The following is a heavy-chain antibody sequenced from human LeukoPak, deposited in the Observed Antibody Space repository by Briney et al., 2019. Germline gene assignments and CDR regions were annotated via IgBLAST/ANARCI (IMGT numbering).Heavy chain of an antibody. CDR2: ISAYNGNT. CDR1: GYTFTNYG. V-gene: IGHV1-18*01. Sequence: ASVKVSCKASGYTFTNYGISWVRQAPGQGLEWMGWISAYNGNTNYAQKLQGRVTMTTDTSTSTAYVELRSLRSDDTAVYYCARDWSGGSNWFDPWGQGTLVTVSS. D-gene: IGHD1-26*01. CDR3: ARDWSGGSNWFDP. J-gene: IGHJ5*02.